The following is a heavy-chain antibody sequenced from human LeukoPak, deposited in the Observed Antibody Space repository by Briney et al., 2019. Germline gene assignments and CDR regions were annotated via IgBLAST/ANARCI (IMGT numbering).Heavy chain of an antibody. CDR1: GFTFSSYS. CDR2: ISSSSSTI. J-gene: IGHJ4*02. V-gene: IGHV3-48*01. CDR3: AREFGGSYYVLNY. Sequence: PGGSLRLSCAASGFTFSSYSMNWVRQAPGKGLEWVSYISSSSSTIYYADSVKGRFTISRDNAKNSLYLQMNSLRAEDTAVYYCAREFGGSYYVLNYWGQGTLVTVSS. D-gene: IGHD1-26*01.